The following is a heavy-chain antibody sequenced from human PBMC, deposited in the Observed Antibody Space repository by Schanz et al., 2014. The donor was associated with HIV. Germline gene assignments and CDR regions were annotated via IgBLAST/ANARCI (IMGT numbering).Heavy chain of an antibody. CDR2: ISGGGGDR. CDR3: ARDWRPNYDFWSGSIGVIGMDV. V-gene: IGHV3-23*04. D-gene: IGHD3-3*01. J-gene: IGHJ6*02. Sequence: EVQLVESGGGLVQPGGSLRLSCAASGFTFSSFWMNWVRRTPGKGLEWVSTISGGGGDRYYADSVKGRFAISRDNSKDTLYLQMNSLRAEDTAVYYCARDWRPNYDFWSGSIGVIGMDVWGQGTTVTVSS. CDR1: GFTFSSFW.